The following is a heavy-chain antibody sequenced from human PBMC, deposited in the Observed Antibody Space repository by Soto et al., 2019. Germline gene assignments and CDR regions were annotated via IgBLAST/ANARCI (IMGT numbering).Heavy chain of an antibody. D-gene: IGHD3-16*01. J-gene: IGHJ4*02. CDR2: IVPLSGRP. CDR1: GGNSNSYS. CDR3: ARDWRQMSRGGFFDY. Sequence: QVRLVQSGAEVKKPGSSVKLSCKVSGGNSNSYSIAWVRQAPGQGLQWLGTIVPLSGRPNHAQQFQDRVTITAVTSTNTAYLELSSLRSEHTAIYYCARDWRQMSRGGFFDYWGQGSLVTISA. V-gene: IGHV1-69*06.